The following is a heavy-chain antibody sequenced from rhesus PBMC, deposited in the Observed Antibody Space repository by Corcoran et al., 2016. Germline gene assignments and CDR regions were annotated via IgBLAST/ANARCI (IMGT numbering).Heavy chain of an antibody. CDR2: IYGSSGST. J-gene: IGHJ3*01. Sequence: QVQLQESGPGLVKPSETLSLTCAVSGGSISSNYWSWIRHPPGKGLELIWYIYGSSGSTYYNPSLKRRVTSSTDTAKNQFSLKLSSVTAADTAGYYCARLITVTITNAFDFWGQGLRVTVSS. V-gene: IGHV4-165*01. D-gene: IGHD3-9*01. CDR1: GGSISSNY. CDR3: ARLITVTITNAFDF.